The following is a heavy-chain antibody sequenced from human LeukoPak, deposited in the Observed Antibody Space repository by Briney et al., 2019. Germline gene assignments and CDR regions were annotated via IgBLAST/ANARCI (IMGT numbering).Heavy chain of an antibody. D-gene: IGHD6-13*01. Sequence: ASVKVSCEASGYTFTSHDINWVRQATGQGLEWMGWMNPNSGNTGYAQKFQDRVTMTRNTSISTAYMELSSLESEDTAVYYCASALKRGSAGTLIDFWGQGTLVAVSS. CDR3: ASALKRGSAGTLIDF. CDR2: MNPNSGNT. CDR1: GYTFTSHD. V-gene: IGHV1-8*01. J-gene: IGHJ4*02.